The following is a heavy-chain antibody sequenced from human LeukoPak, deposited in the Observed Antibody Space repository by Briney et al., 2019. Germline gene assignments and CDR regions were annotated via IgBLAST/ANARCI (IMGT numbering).Heavy chain of an antibody. CDR3: ARSDDYNSRNVFNY. CDR1: GFTFGSYS. J-gene: IGHJ4*02. V-gene: IGHV3-21*01. D-gene: IGHD5-24*01. Sequence: GGSLRLSCAASGFTFGSYSMNWVRQAPGKGLEWVSSISSSSSYIYYADSVKGRFTISRDNSKNTLYLQMNSLRAEDTALYYCARSDDYNSRNVFNYWGQGTLVTVSS. CDR2: ISSSSSYI.